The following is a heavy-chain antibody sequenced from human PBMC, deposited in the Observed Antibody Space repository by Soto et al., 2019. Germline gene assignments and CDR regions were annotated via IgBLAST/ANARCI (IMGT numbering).Heavy chain of an antibody. Sequence: ASVKVSCKASGYTFTGYYMHWLRQAPGQGLEWMGWINPNSGGTNYAQKFQGRVTMTRDTSISTAYMELSRLRSDDAAVYYCAREYYYGSGSLFSWGQGTLVTVSS. D-gene: IGHD3-10*01. CDR2: INPNSGGT. CDR3: AREYYYGSGSLFS. CDR1: GYTFTGYY. J-gene: IGHJ5*02. V-gene: IGHV1-2*02.